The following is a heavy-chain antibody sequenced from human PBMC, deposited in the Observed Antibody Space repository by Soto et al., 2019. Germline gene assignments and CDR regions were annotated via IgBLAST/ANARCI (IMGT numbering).Heavy chain of an antibody. V-gene: IGHV3-21*01. CDR3: ARDRGRSSSGSTRFFDY. CDR2: ISSSSSYI. CDR1: GFTFSSYT. D-gene: IGHD6-19*01. J-gene: IGHJ4*02. Sequence: GGSLRLSCAASGFTFSSYTMNWVRQAPGKGLEWVSSISSSSSYIYYADSVKGRFTISRDNAKNSLYLQMNSLRAEDTAVYYCARDRGRSSSGSTRFFDYWGQGTPVTVSS.